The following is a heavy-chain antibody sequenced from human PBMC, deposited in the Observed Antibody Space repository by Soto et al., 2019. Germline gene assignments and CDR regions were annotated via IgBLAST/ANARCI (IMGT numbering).Heavy chain of an antibody. D-gene: IGHD6-13*01. V-gene: IGHV2-5*02. CDR1: GFSLSTSSVG. J-gene: IGHJ4*02. Sequence: SGPTLVNPTQTLTLNCTVSGFSLSTSSVGVGWIRQPPGKALEWLALIYWDDDKYYSPSLKTRLTINKDTSKNQVVLTLTNLDPLDTATYHCSRTTGHGCSWYFDFWGQGVLVPVSS. CDR3: SRTTGHGCSWYFDF. CDR2: IYWDDDK.